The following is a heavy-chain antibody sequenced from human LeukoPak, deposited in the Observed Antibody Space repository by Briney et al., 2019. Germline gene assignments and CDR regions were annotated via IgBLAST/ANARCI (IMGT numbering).Heavy chain of an antibody. D-gene: IGHD3-3*01. CDR1: GGSLSGYY. CDR2: VNHGGIT. CDR3: ARAPTVEWLSTYIDV. Sequence: SETLSLTCGVYGGSLSGYYWSWIRQSPGKGLEWIGEVNHGGITDYNPSLKSRVIISVDTSKNKFSLTLSSVTAADTAVYYCARAPTVEWLSTYIDVWGKGTTVTVSS. J-gene: IGHJ6*03. V-gene: IGHV4-34*01.